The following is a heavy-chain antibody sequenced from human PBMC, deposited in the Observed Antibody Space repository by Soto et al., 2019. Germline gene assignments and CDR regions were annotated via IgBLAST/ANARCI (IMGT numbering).Heavy chain of an antibody. V-gene: IGHV3-33*01. J-gene: IGHJ4*02. CDR3: AREVGDFDWFVPRENRYFDY. Sequence: GGSLRLSCAASGFTFSSYGMHWVRQAPGKGLEWVAVIWYDGSNKYYADSVKGRFTISRDNSKNTLYLQMNSLRAEDTAVYYCAREVGDFDWFVPRENRYFDYLGQGTLVTVSS. CDR1: GFTFSSYG. CDR2: IWYDGSNK. D-gene: IGHD3-9*01.